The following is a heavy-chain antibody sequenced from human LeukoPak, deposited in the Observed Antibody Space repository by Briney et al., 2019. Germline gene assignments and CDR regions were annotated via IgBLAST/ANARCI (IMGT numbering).Heavy chain of an antibody. V-gene: IGHV3-30-3*01. CDR2: ISHDGTNR. Sequence: GGSLRLSCVASGFTFSDYAMHWVRQAPGKGLEWVAVISHDGTNRYYADSVKGRFTISRDSSKNTVYLRMNTLRAEDTAVYYCLPYGSGSTWGQGTLVTVSS. CDR1: GFTFSDYA. D-gene: IGHD3-10*01. J-gene: IGHJ5*02. CDR3: LPYGSGST.